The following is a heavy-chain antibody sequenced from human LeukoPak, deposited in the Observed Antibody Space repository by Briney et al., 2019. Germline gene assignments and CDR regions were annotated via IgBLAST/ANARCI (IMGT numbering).Heavy chain of an antibody. V-gene: IGHV3-11*04. Sequence: GGFLLLSCAASGFTFSDYYMSWIRQAPGKGLEGVSYMSSSGSTIYYADSVKGRFTISRDNAKNSLYLQMNSLRAEDTAVYYCARESRQWLVLGGVDYWGQGTLVTVSS. D-gene: IGHD6-19*01. CDR3: ARESRQWLVLGGVDY. CDR2: MSSSGSTI. CDR1: GFTFSDYY. J-gene: IGHJ4*02.